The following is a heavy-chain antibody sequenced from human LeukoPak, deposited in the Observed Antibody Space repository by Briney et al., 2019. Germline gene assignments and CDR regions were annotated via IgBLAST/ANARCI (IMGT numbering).Heavy chain of an antibody. CDR3: AKPHSYDSSGYYYRGADY. V-gene: IGHV3-23*01. D-gene: IGHD3-22*01. CDR1: GSTFSSYA. J-gene: IGHJ4*02. Sequence: PGGSLRLSCAASGSTFSSYAMSWVRQAPGKGLEWVSAISGSGGGTYYADSVKGRFTISRDNSKNTLYLQMNSLRAEDTAVYYCAKPHSYDSSGYYYRGADYWGQGTLVTVSS. CDR2: ISGSGGGT.